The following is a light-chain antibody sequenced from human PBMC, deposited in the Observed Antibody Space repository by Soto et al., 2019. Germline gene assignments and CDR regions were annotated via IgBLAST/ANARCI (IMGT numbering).Light chain of an antibody. J-gene: IGLJ1*01. CDR1: SSDVGRYDY. CDR3: CSYAGIYSYV. V-gene: IGLV2-11*01. CDR2: DVT. Sequence: QSVLTQPRSVSGSPGQSVTIACTGTSSDVGRYDYVSWYQQHPGEAPKLVVYDVTKRPSGVPDRFSGSKFGNTASLTISGLQAEDEADYYCCSYAGIYSYVFGTGTKLTVL.